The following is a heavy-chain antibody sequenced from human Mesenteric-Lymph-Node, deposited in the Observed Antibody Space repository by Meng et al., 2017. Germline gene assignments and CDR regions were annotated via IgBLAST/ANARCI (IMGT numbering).Heavy chain of an antibody. V-gene: IGHV3-21*04. Sequence: GGSLRLSCAASGFTFSSYSMNWVRQAPGKGLEWVSSISGSGSYIYYADSVKGRFTISRENAKNSLYLQMNNLRAGDTAVYYCARDPEGIAVAAGDYWGQGTLVTVSS. CDR1: GFTFSSYS. D-gene: IGHD6-19*01. CDR3: ARDPEGIAVAAGDY. CDR2: ISGSGSYI. J-gene: IGHJ4*02.